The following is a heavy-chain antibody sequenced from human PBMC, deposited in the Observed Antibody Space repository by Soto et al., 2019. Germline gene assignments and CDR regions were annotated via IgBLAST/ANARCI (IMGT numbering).Heavy chain of an antibody. CDR3: ARDPVMSSGYWLVYYYYGMDV. CDR1: GGSISSYY. D-gene: IGHD3-22*01. CDR2: IYYSGST. J-gene: IGHJ6*02. V-gene: IGHV4-59*12. Sequence: XETLSLTCTVSGGSISSYYWSWIRQPPGKGLEWIGYIYYSGSTNYNPSLKSRVTISVDTSKNQFSLKLSSVTAADTAVYYCARDPVMSSGYWLVYYYYGMDVWGQGTTVTVSS.